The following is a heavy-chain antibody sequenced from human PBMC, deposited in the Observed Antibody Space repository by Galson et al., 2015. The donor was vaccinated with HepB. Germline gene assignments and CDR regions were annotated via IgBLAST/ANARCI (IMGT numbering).Heavy chain of an antibody. V-gene: IGHV3-20*04. D-gene: IGHD3-9*01. Sequence: CLRLCCAASGFTLADHGISWPRAAPGKGLEWVYGRNWNGGTTNYADSVKGRFTMSRDNAKNSLYLQTNRLIAEETVFYYCARDIVTGSSDYWGQGTLVTVSS. CDR2: RNWNGGTT. J-gene: IGHJ4*02. CDR1: GFTLADHG. CDR3: ARDIVTGSSDY.